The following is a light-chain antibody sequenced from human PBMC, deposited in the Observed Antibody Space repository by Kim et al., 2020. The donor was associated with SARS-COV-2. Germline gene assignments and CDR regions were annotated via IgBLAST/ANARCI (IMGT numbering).Light chain of an antibody. CDR3: QSYDSRRV. Sequence: QSVLTQPPSVSGAPGQRVTISCTGSSSNIGAGYDLHWYQQLPGTAPKLLIYGNSNRPSGVPDRFSGSKSGTSASLAITGLQAEDEADYYCQSYDSRRVFGGGTKVTVL. J-gene: IGLJ3*02. CDR1: SSNIGAGYD. CDR2: GNS. V-gene: IGLV1-40*01.